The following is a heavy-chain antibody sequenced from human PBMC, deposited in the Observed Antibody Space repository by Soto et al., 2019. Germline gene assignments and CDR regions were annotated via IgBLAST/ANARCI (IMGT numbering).Heavy chain of an antibody. D-gene: IGHD4-17*01. CDR3: ARRMVTTRPTEYYFDY. J-gene: IGHJ4*02. CDR2: IYYSGST. Sequence: SETLSLTCTVSGGSISSSSYYWGWIRQPPGKGLEWIGSIYYSGSTYYNPSLKSRVTISVDTSKNQFSLKLSSVTAADTAVYYCARRMVTTRPTEYYFDYWGQGTLVTVSS. CDR1: GGSISSSSYY. V-gene: IGHV4-39*01.